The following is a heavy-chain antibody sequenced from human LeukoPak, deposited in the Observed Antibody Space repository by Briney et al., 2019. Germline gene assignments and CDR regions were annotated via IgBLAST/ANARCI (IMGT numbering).Heavy chain of an antibody. CDR1: GLTFDDYA. D-gene: IGHD1/OR15-1a*01. CDR3: AKDSRTFSTHYDGMDV. CDR2: ISWNSGSI. J-gene: IGHJ6*02. Sequence: GRSLRLSCAASGLTFDDYAMHWVRQAPGKGLEWVSGISWNSGSIGYADSVKGRFTISRDNAKNSLYLQMNGLRTEDTALYYCAKDSRTFSTHYDGMDVWGQGTTVTVSS. V-gene: IGHV3-9*01.